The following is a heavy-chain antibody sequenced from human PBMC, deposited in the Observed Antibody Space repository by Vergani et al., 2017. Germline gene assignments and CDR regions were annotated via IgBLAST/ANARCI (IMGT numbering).Heavy chain of an antibody. V-gene: IGHV1-69*02. CDR1: GGTFSSYT. J-gene: IGHJ4*02. D-gene: IGHD2-2*02. CDR3: ARGPYCSSTSCYTDFDY. CDR2: IIPILGIA. Sequence: QVQLVQSGAEVKKPGSSVKVSCKASGGTFSSYTISWVQQAPGQGLEWMGRIIPILGIANYAQKFQGRVTITADKSTSTAYMELSSLRSEDTAVYYCARGPYCSSTSCYTDFDYWGQGTLVTVSS.